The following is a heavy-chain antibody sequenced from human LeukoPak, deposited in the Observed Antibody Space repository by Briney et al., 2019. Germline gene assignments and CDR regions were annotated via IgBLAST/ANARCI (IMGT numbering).Heavy chain of an antibody. CDR1: GFTFRTYS. V-gene: IGHV3-30-3*02. J-gene: IGHJ4*02. CDR2: ISYDGSNE. D-gene: IGHD3-22*01. CDR3: ASSYDTSAFTDY. Sequence: PGKSLRLSCAASGFTFRTYSMHWVRQAPGKGLEWMTVISYDGSNEYYADSVKGRFTVSRDNSKNTLYLQMNSLRPEDTAVYYCASSYDTSAFTDYWGQGTLVTVSS.